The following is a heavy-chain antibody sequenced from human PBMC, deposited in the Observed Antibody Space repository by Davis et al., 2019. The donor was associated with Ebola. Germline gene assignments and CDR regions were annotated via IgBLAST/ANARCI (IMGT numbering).Heavy chain of an antibody. V-gene: IGHV3-33*01. CDR2: IWHDGSNK. D-gene: IGHD2-21*01. CDR3: ARVGSGGDIDY. CDR1: GFTFSSYG. J-gene: IGHJ4*02. Sequence: GGSLRLSCAASGFTFSSYGMHWVRQAPGKGLEWVAIIWHDGSNKYYADSVKGRFTISRDNSKNTLYLQMNSLRAEDTAVYYCARVGSGGDIDYWGQGTLVTVSS.